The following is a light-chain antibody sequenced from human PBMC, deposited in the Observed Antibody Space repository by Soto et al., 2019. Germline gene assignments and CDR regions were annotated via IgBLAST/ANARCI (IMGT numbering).Light chain of an antibody. J-gene: IGKJ1*01. CDR1: QSVSSSY. CDR2: DAS. V-gene: IGKV3-20*01. Sequence: EIALTQSPGTLSLSPGERATLSCRASQSVSSSYLAWYQQRPGQAPRLLIYDASSRATGIPDRFSGSGSGTDFTLTISRLEPEDFAVYYCQQYGSSPSTFGQGTKVEIK. CDR3: QQYGSSPST.